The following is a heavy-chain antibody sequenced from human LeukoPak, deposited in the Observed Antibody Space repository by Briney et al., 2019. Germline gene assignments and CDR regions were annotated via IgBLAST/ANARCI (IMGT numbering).Heavy chain of an antibody. CDR3: ARRRYYDSTGYLD. CDR2: IYYTGRT. V-gene: IGHV4-39*01. Sequence: KSSETLSLTCSVSGGYISSSSYYWGWIRQPPGKGLEWIGDIYYTGRTYYNSSLKSRLTVSIDTSKNQFSLKLASLTAADTGVYYCARRRYYDSTGYLDWGQGTWITVSS. CDR1: GGYISSSSYY. D-gene: IGHD3-22*01. J-gene: IGHJ1*01.